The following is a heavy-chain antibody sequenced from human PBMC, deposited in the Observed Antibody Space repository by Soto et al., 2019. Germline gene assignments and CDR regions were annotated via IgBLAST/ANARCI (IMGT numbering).Heavy chain of an antibody. CDR2: ISWNSGSI. D-gene: IGHD6-19*01. V-gene: IGHV3-9*01. J-gene: IGHJ4*02. CDR1: GFTFDDYA. CDR3: AKGSGSGQSKYYFDY. Sequence: PGGSLRLSCAASGFTFDDYAMHWVRQAPGKGLEWVSGISWNSGSIGYADSVKGRFTISRDNAKNSLYLQMNSLRAEDTALYYCAKGSGSGQSKYYFDYWGQGTLVTVS.